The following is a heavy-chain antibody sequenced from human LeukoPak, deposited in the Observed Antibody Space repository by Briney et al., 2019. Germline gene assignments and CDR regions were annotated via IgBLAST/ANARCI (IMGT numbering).Heavy chain of an antibody. D-gene: IGHD6-19*01. CDR1: GGSISRYF. J-gene: IGHJ4*02. V-gene: IGHV4-59*01. CDR3: ARGSGYSSGWIPY. Sequence: PSETLSLTCSVSGGSISRYFWGWIRQPPGKGLEWIGYFYNSGSTNYNPSLKSRVTISVDTSKNQFSLKLSSVTAADTAVYYCARGSGYSSGWIPYWGQGTLVTVSS. CDR2: FYNSGST.